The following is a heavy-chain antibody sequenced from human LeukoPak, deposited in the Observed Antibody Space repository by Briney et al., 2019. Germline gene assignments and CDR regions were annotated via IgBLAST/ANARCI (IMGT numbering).Heavy chain of an antibody. Sequence: SETLSLTCYVSNGSITTYYWTWIRQPPGKGLEWIGQIFHTGSTNYNPSLKGRLTISLDPSKNLFSLKLKSVSPADTAIYYCARVRARNRDGYTTWGLGTLVTVSS. V-gene: IGHV4-59*01. CDR1: NGSITTYY. D-gene: IGHD3-16*01. CDR3: ARVRARNRDGYTT. CDR2: IFHTGST. J-gene: IGHJ5*02.